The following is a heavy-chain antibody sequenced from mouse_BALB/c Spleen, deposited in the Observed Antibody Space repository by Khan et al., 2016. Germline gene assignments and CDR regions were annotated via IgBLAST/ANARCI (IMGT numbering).Heavy chain of an antibody. Sequence: VQLQQSGPELVKPGASVKMSCKASGYTFISYVMHWVKQKPGQGLEWIGYITPYNDGTKYNENFKGKATLTLDKSSRTAYMELSSLTSEDSAVYYCARKYYYVRRFYWYFDVGGAGTTVTVSS. CDR3: ARKYYYVRRFYWYFDV. J-gene: IGHJ1*01. CDR1: GYTFISYV. V-gene: IGHV1S136*01. CDR2: ITPYNDGT. D-gene: IGHD1-1*01.